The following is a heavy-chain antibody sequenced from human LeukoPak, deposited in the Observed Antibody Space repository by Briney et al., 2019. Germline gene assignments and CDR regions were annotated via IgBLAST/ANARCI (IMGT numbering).Heavy chain of an antibody. Sequence: PSETLSLTCAVYGGPFSGYYWSWIREPTGKGLEWIGEINHSGSPNYNPSLKSRVTISVDTSKNQFSLKLSSVTAADTAVYYCATPGGYSSNWFDPWGQGTLVTVSS. CDR1: GGPFSGYY. D-gene: IGHD5-18*01. CDR2: INHSGSP. V-gene: IGHV4-34*01. J-gene: IGHJ5*02. CDR3: ATPGGYSSNWFDP.